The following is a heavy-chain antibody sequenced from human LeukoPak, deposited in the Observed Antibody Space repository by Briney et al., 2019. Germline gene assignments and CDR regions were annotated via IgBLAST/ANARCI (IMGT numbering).Heavy chain of an antibody. D-gene: IGHD2-2*02. CDR1: GYTFTSYD. CDR3: TRGSQNCASASCYNF. V-gene: IGHV1-8*01. J-gene: IGHJ4*02. CDR2: MNPNSGNT. Sequence: ASVKVSCEASGYTFTSYDINWVRQAAGQGLECMGWMNPNSGNTGYAQKFQGRVTMTRSTSISTAYMELGSLTSEDTAVYYCTRGSQNCASASCYNFWGQGTLVTVSS.